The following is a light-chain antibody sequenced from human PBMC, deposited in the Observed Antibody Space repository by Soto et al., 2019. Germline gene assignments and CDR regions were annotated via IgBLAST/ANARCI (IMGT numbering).Light chain of an antibody. J-gene: IGLJ1*01. Sequence: QSVLTQPPSVSGAPGQRVIISCTGSSSNIGAGYYVHWYQQLPGTAPKLLIYGDNNRPSGVLDRFSGSKSGTSASLAISGLQAEDEADYYCQSYDSSRSGFYVFGTGTKLTVL. CDR1: SSNIGAGYY. CDR3: QSYDSSRSGFYV. CDR2: GDN. V-gene: IGLV1-40*01.